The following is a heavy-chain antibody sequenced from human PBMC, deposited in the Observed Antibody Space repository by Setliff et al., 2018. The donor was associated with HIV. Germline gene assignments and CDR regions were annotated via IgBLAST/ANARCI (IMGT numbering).Heavy chain of an antibody. V-gene: IGHV4-31*03. CDR1: GGAISSSGNY. D-gene: IGHD3-10*01. Sequence: PSETLSLTCTVSGGAISSSGNYWTWIRQSPGKGLEWIGYIYYTGSTYYHPSLKSRFLISVDTSNNQFSLRLSSVTAADTAVYYCARDLSPYGSGDPYYYYGMDVWGQGTTVTVSS. CDR2: IYYTGST. J-gene: IGHJ6*02. CDR3: ARDLSPYGSGDPYYYYGMDV.